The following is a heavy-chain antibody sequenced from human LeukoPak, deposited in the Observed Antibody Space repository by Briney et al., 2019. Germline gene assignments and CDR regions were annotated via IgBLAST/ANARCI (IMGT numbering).Heavy chain of an antibody. D-gene: IGHD1-26*01. J-gene: IGHJ4*02. CDR2: ISWNSGSI. CDR1: GFTFDDYA. Sequence: GGSLRLSCAASGFTFDDYAMHWVRQAPGKGLEWVSGISWNSGSIGYADSVKGRFTISRDNAKNSLYLQMNSLRAEDTALYYCAKDSLRRIVGATLRWGQGTLVTVSS. CDR3: AKDSLRRIVGATLR. V-gene: IGHV3-9*01.